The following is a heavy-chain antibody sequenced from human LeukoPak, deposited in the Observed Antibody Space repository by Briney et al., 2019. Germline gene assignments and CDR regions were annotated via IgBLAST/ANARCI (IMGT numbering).Heavy chain of an antibody. CDR1: GFTVSSNY. Sequence: PGGALRLSSAAPGFTVSSNYMSWGRPATGEGVGWVSIIYSGGSTYYADSVKGRFTISRDISKNTLYLQMSSLRAEDTAVYYCASFGLGYALDYWGQGTLVTVSS. V-gene: IGHV3-66*01. CDR3: ASFGLGYALDY. D-gene: IGHD1-1*01. CDR2: IYSGGST. J-gene: IGHJ4*02.